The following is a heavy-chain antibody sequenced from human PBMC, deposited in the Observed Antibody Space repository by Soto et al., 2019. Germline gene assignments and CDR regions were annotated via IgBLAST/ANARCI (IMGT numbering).Heavy chain of an antibody. V-gene: IGHV3-30*18. CDR1: GFTFSSYG. D-gene: IGHD3-3*01. Sequence: VQLVESGGGLVKPGGSLRLSCAASGFTFSSYGMHWVRQAPGKGLEWVAVISYDGSNKYYADSVKGRFTISRDNSKNTLYLQMNSLRAEDTAVYYCAKSPRLFGVVNVPNWFDPWGQGTLVTVSS. J-gene: IGHJ5*02. CDR2: ISYDGSNK. CDR3: AKSPRLFGVVNVPNWFDP.